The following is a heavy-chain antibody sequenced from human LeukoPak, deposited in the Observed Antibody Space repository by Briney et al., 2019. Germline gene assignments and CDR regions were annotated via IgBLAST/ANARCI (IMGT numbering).Heavy chain of an antibody. J-gene: IGHJ3*02. CDR2: IYSGGST. CDR3: ARVYRLYDSSGYYTSSRAFDI. D-gene: IGHD3-22*01. CDR1: GFTVSSNY. Sequence: PGGSLRLPCAASGFTVSSNYMSWVRQAPGKGLEWVSVIYSGGSTYYADSVKGRFTISRDNSKNTLYLQMNSLRAEDTAVYYCARVYRLYDSSGYYTSSRAFDIWGQGTMVTVSS. V-gene: IGHV3-53*01.